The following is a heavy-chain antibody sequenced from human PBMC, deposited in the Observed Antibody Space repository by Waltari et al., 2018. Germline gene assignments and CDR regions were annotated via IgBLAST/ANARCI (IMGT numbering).Heavy chain of an antibody. V-gene: IGHV4-38-2*02. CDR1: GYSLTSGYY. J-gene: IGHJ4*02. CDR2: VYHSGST. Sequence: QVQLQESGPGLVKPSETLSLTCDVSGYSLTSGYYWTWIRQPPWKGLEWIGSVYHSGSTFYNPSLKSRVTISIDTSKNQFSLKLESVTAADTAVYYCARDPAGLYDSSGYYLDYWGQGTLVTVSS. CDR3: ARDPAGLYDSSGYYLDY. D-gene: IGHD3-22*01.